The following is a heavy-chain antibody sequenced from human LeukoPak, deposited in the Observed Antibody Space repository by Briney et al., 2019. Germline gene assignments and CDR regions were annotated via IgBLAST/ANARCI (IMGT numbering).Heavy chain of an antibody. CDR2: SSHSGNT. V-gene: IGHV4-34*01. Sequence: SETLSLTCAVYGGSFTNFYWSWIRQPPGKGLEWIGESSHSGNTNYNTSLKSRVTISLDTSKKQISLRLTSVTAADTAVYYCARGTIAVAGNFDCWGQGTLVTVSS. J-gene: IGHJ4*02. CDR1: GGSFTNFY. CDR3: ARGTIAVAGNFDC. D-gene: IGHD6-19*01.